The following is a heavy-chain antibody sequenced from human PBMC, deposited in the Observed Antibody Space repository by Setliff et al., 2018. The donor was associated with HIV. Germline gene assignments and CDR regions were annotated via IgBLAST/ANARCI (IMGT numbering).Heavy chain of an antibody. CDR2: IIPLLDRT. J-gene: IGHJ4*02. CDR1: GYTFTSYG. V-gene: IGHV1-69*11. Sequence: SVKVSCKASGYTFTSYGISWVRQAPGHGLEWMGKIIPLLDRTHYVQKFQGRVTFSADESTTTAYMELRSLKYEDAAVYYCARGGGSNGCFFDSWGQGTLVTVS. D-gene: IGHD3-22*01. CDR3: ARGGGSNGCFFDS.